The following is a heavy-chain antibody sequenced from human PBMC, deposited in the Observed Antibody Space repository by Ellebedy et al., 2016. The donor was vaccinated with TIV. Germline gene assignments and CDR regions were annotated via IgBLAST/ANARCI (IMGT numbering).Heavy chain of an antibody. CDR1: GFTFSGYG. Sequence: PGGPLRLSCAAPGFTFSGYGMPWVPQPPGKGLEWLAVISYTGNSHFYSNSVNGRITISRDNSNNTLYLQMNSLRAEDTAVYYCAKDLRPLWGGAMDSWGRGALVTVSS. V-gene: IGHV3-30*18. J-gene: IGHJ4*02. D-gene: IGHD3-16*01. CDR2: ISYTGNSH. CDR3: AKDLRPLWGGAMDS.